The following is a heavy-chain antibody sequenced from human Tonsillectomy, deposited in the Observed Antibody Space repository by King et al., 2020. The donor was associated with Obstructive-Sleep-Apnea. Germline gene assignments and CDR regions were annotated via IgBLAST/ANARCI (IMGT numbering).Heavy chain of an antibody. CDR3: ANDRVVVLAADFTFDY. D-gene: IGHD2-15*01. V-gene: IGHV3-33*06. Sequence: VQLVESGGGVVQPGRSLRLSCAASGFTFRSYGMHWVRQAPGKGLEWVAVIWYEGSNKYYADSVKGRFTISRDNSKNTLYLQMNSLRSEDTAVYYCANDRVVVLAADFTFDYWGQGTLVTVSS. J-gene: IGHJ4*02. CDR1: GFTFRSYG. CDR2: IWYEGSNK.